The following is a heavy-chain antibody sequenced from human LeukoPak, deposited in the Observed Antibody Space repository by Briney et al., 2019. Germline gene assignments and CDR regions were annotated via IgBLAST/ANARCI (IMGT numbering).Heavy chain of an antibody. CDR1: GFTVSSNY. J-gene: IGHJ4*02. D-gene: IGHD6-19*01. Sequence: GGSLRLSCAASGFTVSSNYMSWVRQAPGKGLEWVSVIYSGGFTYYADSVKGRFTISRDNSKNTLYLQMNTLRAEDTAVYYCASSIAVAGTLDYWGQGILVTVSS. CDR3: ASSIAVAGTLDY. V-gene: IGHV3-53*01. CDR2: IYSGGFT.